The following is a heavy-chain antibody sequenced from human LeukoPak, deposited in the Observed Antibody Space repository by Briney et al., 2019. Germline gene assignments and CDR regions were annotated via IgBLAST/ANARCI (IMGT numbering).Heavy chain of an antibody. CDR3: ARDGDYGMDV. Sequence: PGGSLRLSCAASGFTFSSSGMHWVRQAPGKGLEWVAVIWYDGSNKYYAESVKGRFTISRDNSKNTLFLQMNSLRADDTAVYYCARDGDYGMDVWGQGTTVTVSS. CDR2: IWYDGSNK. D-gene: IGHD2-15*01. CDR1: GFTFSSSG. V-gene: IGHV3-33*01. J-gene: IGHJ6*02.